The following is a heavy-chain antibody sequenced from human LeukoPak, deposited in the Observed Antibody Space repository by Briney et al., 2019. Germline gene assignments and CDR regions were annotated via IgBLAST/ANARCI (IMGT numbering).Heavy chain of an antibody. V-gene: IGHV1-46*01. CDR1: GYTFTSYY. D-gene: IGHD1-26*01. J-gene: IGHJ4*02. Sequence: ASVKVSCKASGYTFTSYYMHWVRQAPGQGLEWMGIINPSGGNTSYAQKFQGRVTMTRDTSTSTVYMELSSLRSEDTAVYYCARDSWIGRASGSKGSNVGTTGYWGQGTLVTVSS. CDR2: INPSGGNT. CDR3: ARDSWIGRASGSKGSNVGTTGY.